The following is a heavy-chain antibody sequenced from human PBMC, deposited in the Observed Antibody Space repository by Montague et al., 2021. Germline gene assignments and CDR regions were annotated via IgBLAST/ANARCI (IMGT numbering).Heavy chain of an antibody. CDR1: GFTFSDYS. Sequence: SLSLSCSASGFTFSDYSMNWVRQAPGKGPEWVSYIRTDGYYADSVKGRFTISRDNAKNSLYLQMNSLRDEDTAVYYCARDRDYAFDIWGQGTMVTVSS. V-gene: IGHV3-48*02. CDR2: IRTDG. D-gene: IGHD3-16*01. CDR3: ARDRDYAFDI. J-gene: IGHJ3*02.